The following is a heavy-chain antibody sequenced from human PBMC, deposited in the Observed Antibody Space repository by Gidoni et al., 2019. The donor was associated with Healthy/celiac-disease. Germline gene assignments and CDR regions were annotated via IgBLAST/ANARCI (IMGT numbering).Heavy chain of an antibody. J-gene: IGHJ4*02. CDR2: IIPIFGTA. V-gene: IGHV1-69*12. Sequence: QGQLMQSGAEVKKPGSSVTVSCKASGGPFSSYAISWVRQAPGQGLEWMGGIIPIFGTANYAQKFQGRVTITADESTSTAYMDLSSLRSEDTAVYYCARYLGDTDFTFDYWGQGTLVTVSS. CDR1: GGPFSSYA. CDR3: ARYLGDTDFTFDY. D-gene: IGHD3-10*01.